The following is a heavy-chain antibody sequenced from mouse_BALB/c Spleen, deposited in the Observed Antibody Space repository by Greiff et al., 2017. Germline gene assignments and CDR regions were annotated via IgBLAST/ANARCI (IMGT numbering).Heavy chain of an antibody. Sequence: QVQLKQSGPGLVAPSQSLSITCTVSGFSLTGYGVHWVRQSPGKGPEWLGVIWSGGSTDYNAAFISRLSISKDNSKSQVFFKMNSLQADDTAIYYGARNTGDRYDGYFDYWGQGTTLTVSS. J-gene: IGHJ2*01. D-gene: IGHD2-14*01. CDR3: ARNTGDRYDGYFDY. CDR2: IWSGGST. CDR1: GFSLTGYG. V-gene: IGHV2-4-1*01.